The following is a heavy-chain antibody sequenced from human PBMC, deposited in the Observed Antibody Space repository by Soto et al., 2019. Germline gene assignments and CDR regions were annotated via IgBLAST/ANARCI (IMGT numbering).Heavy chain of an antibody. J-gene: IGHJ6*02. V-gene: IGHV3-30*18. CDR2: ISYDGSNK. CDR1: GFAFSSYG. Sequence: LRLSCAASGFAFSSYGMHWVRQAPGKGLEWVAVISYDGSNKYYADSVKGRFTISRDNSKNTLYLQMNSLRAEDTAVYYCAKDFWLYYYDSSGFLMDVWGQGTTVTVSS. CDR3: AKDFWLYYYDSSGFLMDV. D-gene: IGHD3-22*01.